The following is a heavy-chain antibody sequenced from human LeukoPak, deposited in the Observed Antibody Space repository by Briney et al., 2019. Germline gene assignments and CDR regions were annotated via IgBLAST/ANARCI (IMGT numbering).Heavy chain of an antibody. V-gene: IGHV1-18*01. CDR1: GYTFTSYG. J-gene: IGHJ4*02. D-gene: IGHD3-22*01. Sequence: GASVKVSCTASGYTFTSYGISWVRQAPGQGLEWMGWISPYNGDTKYAQKIQGRVTMTTDTSTSTAYMELRSLRSDDTAVYFCARVGYDRDFDYWGQGTLVTVSS. CDR2: ISPYNGDT. CDR3: ARVGYDRDFDY.